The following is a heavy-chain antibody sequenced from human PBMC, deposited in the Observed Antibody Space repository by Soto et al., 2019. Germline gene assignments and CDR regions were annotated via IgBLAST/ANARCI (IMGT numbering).Heavy chain of an antibody. J-gene: IGHJ6*02. CDR3: ARDRMTTVTAGYYYGMDV. CDR1: GDSVSSNSAA. CDR2: TYYRSKWYN. D-gene: IGHD4-4*01. Sequence: SQTLSLTCAISGDSVSSNSAAWNWIRQSPSRGLEWLGRTYYRSKWYNDYAVSVKSRITINPDASKNQFSLQLNSVTPEDTAVYYCARDRMTTVTAGYYYGMDVWGQGTTVTVS. V-gene: IGHV6-1*01.